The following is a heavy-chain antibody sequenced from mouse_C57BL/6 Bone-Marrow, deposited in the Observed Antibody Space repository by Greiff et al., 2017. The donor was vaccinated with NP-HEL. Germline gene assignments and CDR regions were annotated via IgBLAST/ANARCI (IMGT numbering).Heavy chain of an antibody. CDR1: GFTFSSYG. J-gene: IGHJ3*01. D-gene: IGHD2-3*01. CDR3: ARPLYYGYYAGFAY. V-gene: IGHV5-6*01. CDR2: ISSGGSYT. Sequence: EVQVVESGGDLVKPGGSLKLSCAASGFTFSSYGMSWVRQTPDKRLEWVATISSGGSYTYYPDSVKGRFTISRDNAKNTLYLQMSSLKSEDTAMYYCARPLYYGYYAGFAYWGQGTLVTVSA.